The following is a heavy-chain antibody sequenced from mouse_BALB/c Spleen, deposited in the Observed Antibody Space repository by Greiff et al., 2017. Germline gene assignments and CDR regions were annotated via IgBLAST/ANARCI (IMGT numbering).Heavy chain of an antibody. CDR1: GYSFTSYW. Sequence: VQLQQSGTVLARPGASVKMSCKASGYSFTSYWMHWVKQRPGQGLEWIGAIYPGNSDTSYNQKFKGKAKLTAVTSASTAYMELSSRTNEDSAVYYCTRGGYYGSSQFAYWGQGTLVTVSA. D-gene: IGHD1-1*01. CDR2: IYPGNSDT. CDR3: TRGGYYGSSQFAY. V-gene: IGHV1-5*01. J-gene: IGHJ3*01.